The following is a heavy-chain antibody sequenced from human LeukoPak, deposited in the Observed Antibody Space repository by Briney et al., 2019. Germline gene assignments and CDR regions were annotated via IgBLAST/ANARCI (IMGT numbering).Heavy chain of an antibody. J-gene: IGHJ3*02. CDR2: MNPNSGDT. Sequence: ASVKVSCKASGYTFSSYDINWVRQATGQGLEWMGWMNPNSGDTGYAQKFQGRVTITRNTSISTAYMELSSLRSEDTAVYYCATVYSRGDLHAFDIWGQGAMVTVSS. CDR3: ATVYSRGDLHAFDI. CDR1: GYTFSSYD. V-gene: IGHV1-8*03. D-gene: IGHD6-13*01.